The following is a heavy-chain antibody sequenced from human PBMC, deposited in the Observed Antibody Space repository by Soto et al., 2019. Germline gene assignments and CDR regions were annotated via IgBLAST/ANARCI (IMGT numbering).Heavy chain of an antibody. J-gene: IGHJ4*02. Sequence: QVQLVQSGAEVKKPGASVKISCKSSGYTFTSYYMHWVRQAPGQRPEWMGMINPSGGSTNYAQRFQGRVTMTRETSTSTVYMDLSDLRSEDTAVYYCARGFCTTTTCLVGDFWGQGTLVTVSS. CDR3: ARGFCTTTTCLVGDF. V-gene: IGHV1-46*01. D-gene: IGHD2-2*01. CDR1: GYTFTSYY. CDR2: INPSGGST.